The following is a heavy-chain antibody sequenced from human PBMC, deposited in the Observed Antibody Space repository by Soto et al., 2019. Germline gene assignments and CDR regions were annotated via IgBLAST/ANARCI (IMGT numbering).Heavy chain of an antibody. J-gene: IGHJ6*02. V-gene: IGHV3-23*01. D-gene: IGHD3-22*01. CDR3: AKTSSGYYNYYYYGMDV. Sequence: GGSLRLSCAASGFTFSSYAMSWVRQAPGKGLEWVSAISGSGGSTYYADSVKGRFTISRDNSKNTLYLQMNSLRAEDTAVYYCAKTSSGYYNYYYYGMDVWGQGTTVTVSS. CDR1: GFTFSSYA. CDR2: ISGSGGST.